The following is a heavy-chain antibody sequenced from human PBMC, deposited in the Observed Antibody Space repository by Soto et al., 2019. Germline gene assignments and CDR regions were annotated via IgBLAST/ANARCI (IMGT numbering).Heavy chain of an antibody. CDR2: IYYSGST. J-gene: IGHJ6*03. D-gene: IGHD2-15*01. Sequence: SETLSLTCTVSGGSISSSSYYWGWIRQPPGKGLEWIGSIYYSGSTYYNPSLKSRVTISVDTSTNQFSLKRSSVTAADTAVYYCASLYCSGGSCYSVFLDYYMDVWGKGTTVTVSS. CDR1: GGSISSSSYY. V-gene: IGHV4-39*01. CDR3: ASLYCSGGSCYSVFLDYYMDV.